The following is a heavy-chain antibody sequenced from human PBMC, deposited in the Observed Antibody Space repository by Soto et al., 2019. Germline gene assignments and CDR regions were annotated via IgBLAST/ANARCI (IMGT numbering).Heavy chain of an antibody. D-gene: IGHD3-22*01. V-gene: IGHV3-53*01. Sequence: EVQLVESGGGLIQPGGSLRLSCAASGFTVSSNYMSWVRQAPGKGLEWVSVIYSGGSTYYADSVKGRFTISRDNSKNTLYLQMNSLRAEDTAVYYCARATYYYDSSGYWNWFDPWGQGTLVTVSS. J-gene: IGHJ5*02. CDR2: IYSGGST. CDR1: GFTVSSNY. CDR3: ARATYYYDSSGYWNWFDP.